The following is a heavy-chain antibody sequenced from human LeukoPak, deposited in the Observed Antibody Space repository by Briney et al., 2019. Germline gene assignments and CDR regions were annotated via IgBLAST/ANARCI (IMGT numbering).Heavy chain of an antibody. CDR1: GFIFSNYA. CDR3: VKDRGLRNQWLQVTYDS. V-gene: IGHV3-9*01. Sequence: GRSLRLSCAASGFIFSNYAMHWVRQAPGKGLEWVSGISWNSVNIGHEDSVKGRFTISRDNAKNSLHLQMNSLRPEDTALYYCVKDRGLRNQWLQVTYDSWGQGTLVTVSS. J-gene: IGHJ4*02. CDR2: ISWNSVNI. D-gene: IGHD5-24*01.